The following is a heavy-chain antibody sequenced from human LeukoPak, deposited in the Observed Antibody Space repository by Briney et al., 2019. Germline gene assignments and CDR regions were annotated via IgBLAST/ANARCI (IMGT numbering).Heavy chain of an antibody. CDR2: TYYRSKWYN. J-gene: IGHJ5*01. CDR1: GDSISSNTAA. V-gene: IGHV6-1*01. D-gene: IGHD1-26*01. CDR3: ARDQVGFDS. Sequence: SQTLSLTCDISGDSISSNTAAWNWFRQSPSRGLEWLGRTYYRSKWYNEYAISVKSRAIINPDTSKNQFSLQLNSVTPEDTAVYYCARDQVGFDSWGQGTPVTVSS.